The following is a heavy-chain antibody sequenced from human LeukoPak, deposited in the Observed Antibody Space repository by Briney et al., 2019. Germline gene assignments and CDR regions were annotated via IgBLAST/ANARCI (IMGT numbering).Heavy chain of an antibody. Sequence: PSETLSLTCTVSGGSISSSSYYWGWIRQPPGKGLEWIGSIYYSGSTYYNPSLKSRVTISVDTSKNQFSLKLSSVTAADTAVYYCASPGGWDYSWFDPWGQGTLVTVSS. D-gene: IGHD1-26*01. CDR1: GGSISSSSYY. CDR2: IYYSGST. V-gene: IGHV4-39*01. CDR3: ASPGGWDYSWFDP. J-gene: IGHJ5*02.